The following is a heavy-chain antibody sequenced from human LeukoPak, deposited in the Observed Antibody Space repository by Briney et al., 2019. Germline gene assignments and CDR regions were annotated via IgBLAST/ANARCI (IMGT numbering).Heavy chain of an antibody. J-gene: IGHJ4*02. V-gene: IGHV3-11*01. CDR1: GFTFSDYY. CDR3: ARVMRWELHGGLDY. Sequence: GGPLRLSCAASGFTFSDYYMSWIRQAPGKGLEWVSYISSSGSTIYYADSVKGRFTISRDNAKNSLYLRMNSLRAEDTAVYYCARVMRWELHGGLDYWGQGTLVTVSS. CDR2: ISSSGSTI. D-gene: IGHD1-26*01.